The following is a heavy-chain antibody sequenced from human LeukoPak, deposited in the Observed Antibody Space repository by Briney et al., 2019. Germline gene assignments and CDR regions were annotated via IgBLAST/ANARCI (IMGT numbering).Heavy chain of an antibody. CDR2: IKQDGSET. V-gene: IGHV3-7*03. Sequence: GGSLRLFCAASGVTFSHNWMSWVRQVPGKGLEWVAHIKQDGSETYYVDSVKGRFTISRDNAKNSLYLQMDSLRAEDTAVYYCAYSYGYAFDIWGQGTMVIVSA. J-gene: IGHJ3*02. D-gene: IGHD5-18*01. CDR1: GVTFSHNW. CDR3: AYSYGYAFDI.